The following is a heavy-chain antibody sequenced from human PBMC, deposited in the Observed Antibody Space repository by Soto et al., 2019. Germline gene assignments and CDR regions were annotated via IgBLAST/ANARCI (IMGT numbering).Heavy chain of an antibody. CDR1: GITFSTYW. V-gene: IGHV3-74*01. CDR3: ARGGSTSCYE. J-gene: IGHJ4*02. CDR2: INSDGSTT. D-gene: IGHD2-2*01. Sequence: GGSLRLSCAASGITFSTYWMHWVRQAPGKGLVWVSRINSDGSTTSYVDSVKGRFTISRDNARDTLYLQMNSLRADDTAVYYCARGGSTSCYEWGQGTLVTVSS.